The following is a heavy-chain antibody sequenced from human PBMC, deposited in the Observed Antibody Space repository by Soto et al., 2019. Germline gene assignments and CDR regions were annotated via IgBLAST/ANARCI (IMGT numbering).Heavy chain of an antibody. J-gene: IGHJ4*02. CDR3: AREIMITFGGVIRYLVY. Sequence: QVQLVQSGAEVKKPGSSVKVSCKASGGTFSSYTISWVRQAPGQGLEWMGRIIPILGIANYAQKFQARVTITADKSTSTAYMELSSLRSADTAVYYCAREIMITFGGVIRYLVYWGQGTLVTVSS. D-gene: IGHD3-16*02. CDR1: GGTFSSYT. V-gene: IGHV1-69*08. CDR2: IIPILGIA.